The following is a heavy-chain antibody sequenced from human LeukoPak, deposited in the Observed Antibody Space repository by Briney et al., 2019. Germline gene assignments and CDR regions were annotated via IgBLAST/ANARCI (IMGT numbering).Heavy chain of an antibody. J-gene: IGHJ4*02. Sequence: ASVKVSCKASGYTFTSYGISWVRQAPGQGLEWMGWISAYNGNTNYAQKLQGRVTMTTDTSTSTAYMELRSLRSDDTAVYYCAGEAKDYYDSSGYYYVFDYWGQGTLVTVSS. V-gene: IGHV1-18*01. CDR1: GYTFTSYG. CDR2: ISAYNGNT. D-gene: IGHD3-22*01. CDR3: AGEAKDYYDSSGYYYVFDY.